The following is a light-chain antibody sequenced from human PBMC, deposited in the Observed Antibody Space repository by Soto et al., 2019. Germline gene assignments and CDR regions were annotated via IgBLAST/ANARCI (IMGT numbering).Light chain of an antibody. Sequence: DIQMTQSPSFLSASVGDRVTITCRASQNIVIYLNWYQQKPGKAPRLLIYAASSLQSGVPSRFSGSGSGTDFTLTISSLQPEDFATYHCQQSYTTPPTFGQGTRLEIK. V-gene: IGKV1-39*01. CDR3: QQSYTTPPT. J-gene: IGKJ5*01. CDR1: QNIVIY. CDR2: AAS.